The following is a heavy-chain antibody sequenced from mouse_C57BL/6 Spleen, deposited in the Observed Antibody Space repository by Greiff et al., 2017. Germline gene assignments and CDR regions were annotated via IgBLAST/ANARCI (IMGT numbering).Heavy chain of an antibody. CDR2: INPNNGGT. CDR3: ARYYRGYFDY. J-gene: IGHJ2*01. Sequence: VQLQQSGPELVKPGASVKISCKASGYTFTDYYMNWVKQSHGKSLEWIGDINPNNGGTSYNQKFKGKATLTVDKSSSTAYMELRSLTSEDSAVYYCARYYRGYFDYWGQGTTLTVSS. D-gene: IGHD2-12*01. CDR1: GYTFTDYY. V-gene: IGHV1-26*01.